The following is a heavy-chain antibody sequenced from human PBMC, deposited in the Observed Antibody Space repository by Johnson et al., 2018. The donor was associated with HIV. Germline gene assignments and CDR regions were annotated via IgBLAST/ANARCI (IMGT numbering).Heavy chain of an antibody. CDR1: GFTFSDYY. V-gene: IGHV3-11*04. CDR3: ARGGSHKMDAFDI. D-gene: IGHD1-26*01. CDR2: ISSSGTAK. Sequence: QVQLVESGGGLVKPGGSLRLSCAASGFTFSDYYMNWIRQAPGKGLEWVSYISSSGTAKYYADSVKGRFTISRDNAKNSLYLQMNSLRAEEAAVYYWARGGSHKMDAFDIWGQGTMVTVSS. J-gene: IGHJ3*02.